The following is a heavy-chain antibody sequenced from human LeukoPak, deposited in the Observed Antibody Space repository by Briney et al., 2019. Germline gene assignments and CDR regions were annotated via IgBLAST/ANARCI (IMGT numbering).Heavy chain of an antibody. CDR2: INWNSGTM. J-gene: IGHJ6*03. Sequence: PGGSLRLSCAASGFSFADATMHWVRQVPGKGLEWVSGINWNSGTMGYADSVKGRFTVSRDNAKNSLYLQMNSLKTEDTALYYCAKDPYMDVWGNGTTVTVSS. CDR1: GFSFADAT. CDR3: AKDPYMDV. V-gene: IGHV3-9*01.